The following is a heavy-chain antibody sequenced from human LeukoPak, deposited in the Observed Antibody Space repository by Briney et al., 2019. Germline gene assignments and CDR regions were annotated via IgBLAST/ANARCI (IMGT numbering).Heavy chain of an antibody. V-gene: IGHV5-51*01. D-gene: IGHD2-2*01. CDR2: IYPGDSDT. CDR3: ARRDIVVVPAATRPSDAFDI. J-gene: IGHJ3*02. Sequence: GESLKISCKGSGYSFTSYWIDWVRQMPGKGLEWMGIIYPGDSDTRYSPSFQGQVTISADKSISTAYLQWSSLKASDTAMYYCARRDIVVVPAATRPSDAFDIWGQGTMVTVSS. CDR1: GYSFTSYW.